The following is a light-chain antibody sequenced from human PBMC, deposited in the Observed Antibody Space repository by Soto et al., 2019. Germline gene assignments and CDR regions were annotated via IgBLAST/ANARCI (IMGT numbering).Light chain of an antibody. CDR2: DAS. Sequence: EIVLTQSPATLCLSPGERATLSCRASQSVSSYLAWYQQKPGQATRLLIYDASNRATGIPARFSGSGSGTEFTLTISSLQSEDFAVYYCQQYNNWPPITVGQGTRLEIK. V-gene: IGKV3-11*01. J-gene: IGKJ5*01. CDR1: QSVSSY. CDR3: QQYNNWPPIT.